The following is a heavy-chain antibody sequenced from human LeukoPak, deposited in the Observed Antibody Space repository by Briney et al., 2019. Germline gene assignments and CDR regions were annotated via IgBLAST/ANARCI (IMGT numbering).Heavy chain of an antibody. Sequence: PSETLSLTCTVSGGSISSGTYYWSWIRQHPGKGLEWIGYIYYSGSTYFNPSLKSRVTISVDTSKNQFSLKLSSVTAADTVVYYCARAGTYYYDSSGYSGAFDIWGQGTMVTVSS. J-gene: IGHJ3*02. D-gene: IGHD3-22*01. V-gene: IGHV4-31*03. CDR1: GGSISSGTYY. CDR2: IYYSGST. CDR3: ARAGTYYYDSSGYSGAFDI.